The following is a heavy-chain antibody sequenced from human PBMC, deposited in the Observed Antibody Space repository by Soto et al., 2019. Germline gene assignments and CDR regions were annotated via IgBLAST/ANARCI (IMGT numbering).Heavy chain of an antibody. J-gene: IGHJ3*02. CDR1: GFTFSSYS. D-gene: IGHD6-6*01. V-gene: IGHV3-21*01. CDR3: ARDQGSSSAFGI. Sequence: GGSLRLSCAASGFTFSSYSMNWVRQAPGKGLEWVSSISSSISYIYYADSVKGRFTISRDNAKNSLYLQMNSLRAEDTAVYYCARDQGSSSAFGIWGQGTMVTVSS. CDR2: ISSSISYI.